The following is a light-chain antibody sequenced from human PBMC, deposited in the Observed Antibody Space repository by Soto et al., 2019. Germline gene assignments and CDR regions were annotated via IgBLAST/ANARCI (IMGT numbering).Light chain of an antibody. CDR2: QVT. CDR1: SSDLAIYNY. Sequence: QSVLTQPDSVSGSPGQSITISCTGTSSDLAIYNYVSWYQQQPGKAPKLMIYQVTNRPSGVSNRFSGSRSGNTPSLTISGLQDEDEADYYCSSYTDRSNYVFGTGTKLTVL. CDR3: SSYTDRSNYV. J-gene: IGLJ1*01. V-gene: IGLV2-14*01.